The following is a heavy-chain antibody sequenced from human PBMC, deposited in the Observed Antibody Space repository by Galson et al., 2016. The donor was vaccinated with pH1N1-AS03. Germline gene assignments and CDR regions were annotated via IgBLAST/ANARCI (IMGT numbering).Heavy chain of an antibody. CDR1: GFALTSPGVC. D-gene: IGHD6-13*01. Sequence: ALVKPTQTLTLTCSFSGFALTSPGVCVTWVRQSPGKAPEWLATIDSDDDKYYTTSLKTRLPISKDTSKTQVVLTMTNMDPVETATYYCARVWGAAAGYFDYWGPGKLVVVSS. V-gene: IGHV2-70*20. CDR3: ARVWGAAAGYFDY. J-gene: IGHJ4*02. CDR2: IDSDDDK.